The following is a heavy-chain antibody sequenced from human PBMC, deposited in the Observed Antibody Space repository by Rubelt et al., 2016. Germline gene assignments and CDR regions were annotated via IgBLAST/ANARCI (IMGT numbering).Heavy chain of an antibody. Sequence: QLQLQESGSGLVKPSQTLSLTCAVSGGSISSGGYSWSWIRQPPGKGLEWIGEINHSGSTNYNPSLKSRVTISVDTSKNQFSLKLSSVTAADTAVYYCARIGSYWAFDIWGQGTMVTVSS. V-gene: IGHV4-30-2*01. CDR3: ARIGSYWAFDI. CDR1: GGSISSGGYS. CDR2: INHSGST. J-gene: IGHJ3*02. D-gene: IGHD1-26*01.